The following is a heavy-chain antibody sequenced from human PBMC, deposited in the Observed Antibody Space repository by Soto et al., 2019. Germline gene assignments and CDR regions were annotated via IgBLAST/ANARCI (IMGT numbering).Heavy chain of an antibody. V-gene: IGHV4-39*01. Sequence: SETLSLTCTVSGGSISSSSYYWGWIRQPPGKGLEWIGSIYYSGSTYYNPSLKSRVTISVDTSKNQFSLKLSSVTAADTAVYYCARQGHPSGDYLYWGQGTLVTVSS. CDR1: GGSISSSSYY. J-gene: IGHJ4*02. CDR2: IYYSGST. D-gene: IGHD4-17*01. CDR3: ARQGHPSGDYLY.